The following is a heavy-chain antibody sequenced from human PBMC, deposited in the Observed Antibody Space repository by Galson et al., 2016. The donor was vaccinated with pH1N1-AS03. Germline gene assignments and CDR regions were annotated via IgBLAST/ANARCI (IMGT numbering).Heavy chain of an antibody. CDR3: ARDRDRYGSGTSFDY. D-gene: IGHD3-10*01. Sequence: AHGGPFITYAISWVRQAPGQGLEWMGRIIPVFDTVDYAQKFQGRVTITADRSTSTVSMELSTLRSEDTAFYFCARDRDRYGSGTSFDYWGRGTLVTVSS. CDR1: GGPFITYA. J-gene: IGHJ2*01. V-gene: IGHV1-69*06. CDR2: IIPVFDTV.